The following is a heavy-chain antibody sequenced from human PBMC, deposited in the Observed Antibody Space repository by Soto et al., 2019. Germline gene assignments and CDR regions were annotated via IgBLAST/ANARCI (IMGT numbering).Heavy chain of an antibody. J-gene: IGHJ5*02. CDR2: INPNSGGT. V-gene: IGHV1-2*02. D-gene: IGHD2-15*01. Sequence: ASVKVSCKASGYTFTGYYMHWVRQAPGQGLEWMGWINPNSGGTNYAQKFQGRVTMTRDTSISTAYMELSRLRSDDTAVYYCARHHCSGGSCPILASRFDPWGQGTLVTVSS. CDR3: ARHHCSGGSCPILASRFDP. CDR1: GYTFTGYY.